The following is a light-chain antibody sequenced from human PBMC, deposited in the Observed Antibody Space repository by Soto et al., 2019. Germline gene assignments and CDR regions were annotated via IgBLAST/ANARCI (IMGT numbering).Light chain of an antibody. V-gene: IGKV1-16*02. CDR2: AAA. Sequence: DIQMTQSPSSLSASVGDTVTITCRASQGISNHLAWFQHKPGKAPKALIHAAASLQSGVSPKFSGSGFGTDFTLTITSLQPDDSATYYCQQYHSYPLTFAGGTKVEIK. CDR3: QQYHSYPLT. CDR1: QGISNH. J-gene: IGKJ4*01.